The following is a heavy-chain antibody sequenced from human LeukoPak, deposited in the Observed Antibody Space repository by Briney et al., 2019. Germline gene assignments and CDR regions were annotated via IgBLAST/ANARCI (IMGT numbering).Heavy chain of an antibody. CDR1: GYTFTDYY. CDR3: ARDIAPPGSWWFDS. D-gene: IGHD6-13*01. Sequence: ASVKVSCKASGYTFTDYYIHWVRQAPGQGFEWLGWINPNSGATYYAREFQGRVTMTRDTSIATVYVVLSSLTSDDKAVYYCARDIAPPGSWWFDSWGQGTLVTVSS. V-gene: IGHV1-2*02. J-gene: IGHJ5*01. CDR2: INPNSGAT.